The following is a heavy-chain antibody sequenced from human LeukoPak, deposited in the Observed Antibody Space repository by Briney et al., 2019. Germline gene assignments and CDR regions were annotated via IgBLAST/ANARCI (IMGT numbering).Heavy chain of an antibody. CDR2: ISYDGSNK. V-gene: IGHV3-30-3*01. J-gene: IGHJ4*02. D-gene: IGHD2-15*01. CDR3: AKDVEDIVVVEFDY. Sequence: GGSLRLSCAASGFTFSSYAMHWVRQAPSKGLEWVAVISYDGSNKYYADSVKGRFTISRDNSKNTLYLQMNSLRAEDTAVYYCAKDVEDIVVVEFDYWGQGTLVTVSS. CDR1: GFTFSSYA.